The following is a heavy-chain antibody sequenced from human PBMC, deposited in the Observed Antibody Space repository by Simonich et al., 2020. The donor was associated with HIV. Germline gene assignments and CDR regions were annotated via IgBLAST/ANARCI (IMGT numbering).Heavy chain of an antibody. V-gene: IGHV3-33*01. Sequence: QVQLVESGGGVVQPGRSLRLSCAASGFPFSSYGMPWVRQAPGKGLEGVTVIWFDGSNKYYSDSVKGRFTISRDISKNTLYLEMNSLRAEDTAVYYCARDGDYGSGSYYYFDSWGQGTLVTVSS. CDR2: IWFDGSNK. D-gene: IGHD3-10*01. J-gene: IGHJ4*02. CDR3: ARDGDYGSGSYYYFDS. CDR1: GFPFSSYG.